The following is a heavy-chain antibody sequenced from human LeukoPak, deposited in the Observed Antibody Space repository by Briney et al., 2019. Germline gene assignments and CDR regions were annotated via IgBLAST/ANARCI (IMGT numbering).Heavy chain of an antibody. V-gene: IGHV3-74*01. J-gene: IGHJ4*02. Sequence: PGGSLRLSCAASGFTFSSYWMHWVRQAPGKGLVCVSRINSDGSSTSYADSVKGRFTISRDNAKNTLYLQMNSLRAEDTAVYYCARDRSVVAATNFDYWGQGTLVTVSS. D-gene: IGHD2-15*01. CDR3: ARDRSVVAATNFDY. CDR2: INSDGSST. CDR1: GFTFSSYW.